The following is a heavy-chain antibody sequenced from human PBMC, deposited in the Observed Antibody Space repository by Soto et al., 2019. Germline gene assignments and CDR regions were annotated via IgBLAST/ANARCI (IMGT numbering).Heavy chain of an antibody. J-gene: IGHJ4*02. CDR3: ATGATTWAAGLNY. CDR2: ISSTSSTK. Sequence: GGSLRLSCAASGFSFSTYSMNWVRQAPGKGLEWVSYISSTSSTKYYADSVKTRFTISRDNAKNSLYLQMIILGDEDTALYYCATGATTWAAGLNYWGQGILVTVSS. CDR1: GFSFSTYS. D-gene: IGHD1-26*01. V-gene: IGHV3-48*02.